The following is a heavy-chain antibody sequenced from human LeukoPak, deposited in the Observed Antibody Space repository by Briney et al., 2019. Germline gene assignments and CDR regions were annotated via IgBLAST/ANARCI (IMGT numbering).Heavy chain of an antibody. V-gene: IGHV3-33*01. CDR1: GFTFSSYG. J-gene: IGHJ4*02. D-gene: IGHD5-18*01. CDR3: ARDLDTAMVLDY. Sequence: PGRSLRLSCAASGFTFSSYGMHWVRQAPGKGLEWVAVIWYDGSNKYYADSVEGRFTISRDNSKNTLYLQMNSLRAEDTAVYYCARDLDTAMVLDYWGQGTLVTVSS. CDR2: IWYDGSNK.